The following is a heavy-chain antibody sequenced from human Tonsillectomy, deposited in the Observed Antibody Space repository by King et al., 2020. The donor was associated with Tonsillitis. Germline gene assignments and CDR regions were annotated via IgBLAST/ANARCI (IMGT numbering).Heavy chain of an antibody. D-gene: IGHD2-21*02. CDR2: IILFFGTA. V-gene: IGHV1-69*01. Sequence: QLVQSGAEVKKPGSSVKVSCKASGGTFRRHVISWERQAPGQGLEWMGGIILFFGTANYAQKSQGRVTITADESTSTAYMELSSLRSEDTAVYYCASLYCGGDCYSGYYYYGMDVWGQGTTVTVSS. J-gene: IGHJ6*02. CDR3: ASLYCGGDCYSGYYYYGMDV. CDR1: GGTFRRHV.